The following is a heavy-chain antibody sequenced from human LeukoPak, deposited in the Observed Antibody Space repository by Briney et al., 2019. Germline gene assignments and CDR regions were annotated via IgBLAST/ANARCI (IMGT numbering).Heavy chain of an antibody. Sequence: ASGKVSCKASGYSFTGNYMHWVRQAPGQGLEWMGWINPKSGDTNHAQKFQGRVTMTRDTSISTVYIELSRLTSDDTAIYYCARGRSDYEDSLNWLDPWGQGTLVSVSS. CDR1: GYSFTGNY. J-gene: IGHJ5*02. V-gene: IGHV1-2*02. CDR3: ARGRSDYEDSLNWLDP. CDR2: INPKSGDT. D-gene: IGHD5-12*01.